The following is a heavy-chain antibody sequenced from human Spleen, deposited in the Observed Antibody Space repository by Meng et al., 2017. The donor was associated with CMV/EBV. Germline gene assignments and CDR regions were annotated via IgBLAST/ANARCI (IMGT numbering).Heavy chain of an antibody. CDR1: GFTVSSNY. Sequence: EMRLVGSGGGLLQLGGSLRLSCAASGFTVSSNYMNWVRQAPGKGLECVSVITPTGDTHYADSVKGRFTISRDSSMNILHLQMNSLRAEDTAVYYCARDLGMIVVDWGQGTLVTVSS. D-gene: IGHD3-22*01. CDR3: ARDLGMIVVD. V-gene: IGHV3-53*01. J-gene: IGHJ4*02. CDR2: ITPTGDT.